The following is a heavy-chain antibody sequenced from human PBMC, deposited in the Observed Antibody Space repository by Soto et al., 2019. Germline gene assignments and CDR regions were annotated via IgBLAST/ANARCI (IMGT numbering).Heavy chain of an antibody. CDR3: ARTRALTRWYYYGMDV. CDR1: GFTVSSNY. Sequence: HPGGSLRLSCAASGFTVSSNYMSWVRQAPGKGLEWVSVIYSGGSTYYADSVKGRFTISRDNSKNTLYLQMNSLRAEDTAVYYCARTRALTRWYYYGMDVWGQGTTVTVSS. J-gene: IGHJ6*02. CDR2: IYSGGST. V-gene: IGHV3-53*01. D-gene: IGHD3-9*01.